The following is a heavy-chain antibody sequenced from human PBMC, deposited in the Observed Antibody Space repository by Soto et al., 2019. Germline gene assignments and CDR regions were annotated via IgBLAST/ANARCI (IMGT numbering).Heavy chain of an antibody. CDR3: ASPRSGYLERGLGYYGMDV. V-gene: IGHV1-46*01. J-gene: IGHJ6*02. CDR2: INPSGGST. CDR1: GSTFTSYY. D-gene: IGHD3-3*01. Sequence: ASVKVSCKASGSTFTSYYMHWVRQAPGQGLDWMGIINPSGGSTSYAQKFQGRVAMTRDTSTSTVYMELSSLRSEDTAVYYCASPRSGYLERGLGYYGMDVCGQGPTVPVSS.